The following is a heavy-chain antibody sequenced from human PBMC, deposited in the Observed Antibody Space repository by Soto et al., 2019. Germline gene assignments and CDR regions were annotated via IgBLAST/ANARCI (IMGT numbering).Heavy chain of an antibody. D-gene: IGHD3-9*01. V-gene: IGHV3-30*18. CDR1: GFTFSSYG. CDR3: AKDDTFSAEYDILTGFDY. Sequence: GSLRLSCAASGFTFSSYGMHWVRQAPGKGLEWVAVISYDGSNKYYADSVKGRFTISRDNSKNTLYLQMNSLRAEDTAVYYCAKDDTFSAEYDILTGFDYWGQGTLVTVSS. CDR2: ISYDGSNK. J-gene: IGHJ4*02.